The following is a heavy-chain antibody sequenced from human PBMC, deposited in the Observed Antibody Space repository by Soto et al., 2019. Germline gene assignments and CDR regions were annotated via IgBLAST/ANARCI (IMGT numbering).Heavy chain of an antibody. CDR1: GFTFSGSA. CDR3: TMYNWNYGLRFDY. Sequence: PGGSLRLSCAASGFTFSGSAMHWVRQASGKGLEWVGRIRSKANSYATAYAASVKGRFTISRDDSKNTAYLQMNSLKTEDTAVHYCTMYNWNYGLRFDYWGQGTLVTVSS. D-gene: IGHD1-7*01. CDR2: IRSKANSYAT. V-gene: IGHV3-73*01. J-gene: IGHJ4*02.